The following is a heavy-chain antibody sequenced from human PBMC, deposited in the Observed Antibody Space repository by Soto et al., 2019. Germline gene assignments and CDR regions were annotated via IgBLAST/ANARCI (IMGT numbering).Heavy chain of an antibody. V-gene: IGHV1-2*04. J-gene: IGHJ5*02. CDR3: ARSYQPYYDFWSGRKNNWFDP. D-gene: IGHD3-3*01. CDR1: GYTFTGYY. Sequence: ASVKVSRKASGYTFTGYYMHWVRQAPGQGLEWMGWINPNSGGTNYAQRFQGWVTMTRDTSISTAYMELSRLRSDDTAVYYCARSYQPYYDFWSGRKNNWFDPWGQGTLVTVSS. CDR2: INPNSGGT.